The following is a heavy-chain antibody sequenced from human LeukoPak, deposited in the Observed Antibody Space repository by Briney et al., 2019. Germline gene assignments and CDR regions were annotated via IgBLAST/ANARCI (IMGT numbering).Heavy chain of an antibody. D-gene: IGHD6-25*01. CDR3: ARGRGRLPLIDY. J-gene: IGHJ4*02. V-gene: IGHV4-4*07. Sequence: PSETLSLTCTVSGGSFNNYYWNWIRQPAGKGLEWIGRIYSSGSTDYNTSLKSRVTMSVDTSKNQFSLNLTSVTAADSAVYYCARGRGRLPLIDYWGQGTLVTVSS. CDR1: GGSFNNYY. CDR2: IYSSGST.